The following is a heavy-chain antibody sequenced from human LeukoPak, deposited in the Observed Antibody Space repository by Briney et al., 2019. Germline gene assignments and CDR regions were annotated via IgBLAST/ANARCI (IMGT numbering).Heavy chain of an antibody. J-gene: IGHJ4*02. V-gene: IGHV3-11*04. Sequence: GGSLRLSCAASGFTFRDNYMTWVRQAPRKGLEWLSYICGNGGDMNYADSVKGRFTISRDNATNLLYLQKESLRVEDTAIYYCARDPRTVRIWGQGTLVTVSS. D-gene: IGHD1-1*01. CDR1: GFTFRDNY. CDR2: ICGNGGDM. CDR3: ARDPRTVRI.